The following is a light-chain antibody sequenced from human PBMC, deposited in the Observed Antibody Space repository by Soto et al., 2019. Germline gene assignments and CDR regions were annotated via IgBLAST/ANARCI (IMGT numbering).Light chain of an antibody. Sequence: EIVMTQSPATLSVSPGESATLSCRASQSVASHLAWYQQKPGQAPRLLIFGASVRATGIPARFSGSGSGTEFVLTIDSLQSEDFAVYYCHQYNDWPAITFGQGTRLEI. CDR2: GAS. V-gene: IGKV3-15*01. J-gene: IGKJ5*01. CDR3: HQYNDWPAIT. CDR1: QSVASH.